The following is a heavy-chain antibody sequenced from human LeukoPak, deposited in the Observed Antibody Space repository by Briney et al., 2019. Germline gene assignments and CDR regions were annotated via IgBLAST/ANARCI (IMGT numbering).Heavy chain of an antibody. Sequence: GGSLRLSCAASEFTFTSYELNWVRQAPGKGLEWVSYVSGSSSTIYYADSVKGRFAISRDNAKTSLYLQMNSLRDEDTAVYYCARGYCSGGTCSYGMDVWGQGTTVTVSS. CDR3: ARGYCSGGTCSYGMDV. D-gene: IGHD2-15*01. CDR1: EFTFTSYE. CDR2: VSGSSSTI. V-gene: IGHV3-48*02. J-gene: IGHJ6*02.